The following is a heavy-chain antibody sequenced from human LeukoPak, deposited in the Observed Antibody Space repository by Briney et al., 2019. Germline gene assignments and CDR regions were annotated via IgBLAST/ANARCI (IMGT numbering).Heavy chain of an antibody. V-gene: IGHV3-13*01. Sequence: GGSLRLSCAASGFTFSSYDMHWVRQATGKGLEWVSAIGTAGDAYYSASVKGRFTISRENAKNSSYLQMNSLRAGDTAVYYCARGGMDVWGKGTTVTVS. J-gene: IGHJ6*04. CDR3: ARGGMDV. CDR1: GFTFSSYD. CDR2: IGTAGDA.